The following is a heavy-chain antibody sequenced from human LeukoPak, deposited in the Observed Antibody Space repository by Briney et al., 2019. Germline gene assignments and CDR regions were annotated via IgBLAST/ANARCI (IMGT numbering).Heavy chain of an antibody. CDR3: ARTPPMVTLYYFDY. J-gene: IGHJ4*02. Sequence: SETLSLTCTVSGGSISSGGYYWSWIRQHPGKGLEWIGYIYYSGGTYYNPSLKSRVTISVDTSKNQFSLKLSSVTAADTAVYYCARTPPMVTLYYFDYWGQGTLVTVSS. V-gene: IGHV4-31*03. D-gene: IGHD5-18*01. CDR2: IYYSGGT. CDR1: GGSISSGGYY.